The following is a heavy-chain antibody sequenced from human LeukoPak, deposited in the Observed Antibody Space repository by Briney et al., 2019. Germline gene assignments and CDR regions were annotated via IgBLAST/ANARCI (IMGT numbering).Heavy chain of an antibody. CDR1: GFTFSRYS. CDR2: ISRSSSYI. J-gene: IGHJ4*02. CDR3: AREQSRAFDY. Sequence: GSLRLSCAASGFTFSRYSMKWVRQAPGKGLEWVSSISRSSSYINYGGSVKGRFTISRDNAKNSLYLQVNSLRAEDTAVYYCAREQSRAFDYWGQGTLVTVSS. V-gene: IGHV3-21*01. D-gene: IGHD6-13*01.